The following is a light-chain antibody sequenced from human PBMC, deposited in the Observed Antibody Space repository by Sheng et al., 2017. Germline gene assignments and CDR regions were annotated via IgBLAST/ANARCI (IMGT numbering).Light chain of an antibody. J-gene: IGKJ4*01. Sequence: EIALTQSPATLSLSPGERATLSCRASQSVRTNFAWYQQKPAQAPRLLIFDVSDRATGIPARFSGSGSETDFTLTISSLEPEDSAVYYCQQRNHWPPTFGGGTKVEIK. CDR1: QSVRTN. V-gene: IGKV3-11*01. CDR3: QQRNHWPPT. CDR2: DVS.